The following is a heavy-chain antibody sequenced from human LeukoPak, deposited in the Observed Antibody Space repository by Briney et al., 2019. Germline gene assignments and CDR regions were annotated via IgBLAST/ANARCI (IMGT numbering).Heavy chain of an antibody. CDR2: IYYSGST. V-gene: IGHV4-31*03. D-gene: IGHD3-22*01. CDR1: GGSISSGGYY. J-gene: IGHJ4*02. CDR3: AGGPYYYDSSGPIDY. Sequence: SETLSLTCTVSGGSISSGGYYWSWIRQHPGKGLEWIGYIYYSGSTYYNPSLKSRVTISVDTSKNQFSLKLSSVTAADTAVYYCAGGPYYYDSSGPIDYWGQGTLVTVSS.